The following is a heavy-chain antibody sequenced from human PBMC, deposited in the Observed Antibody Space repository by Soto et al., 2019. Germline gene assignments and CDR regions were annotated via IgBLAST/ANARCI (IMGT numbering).Heavy chain of an antibody. CDR3: ARDLQQLDAFDI. D-gene: IGHD6-13*01. J-gene: IGHJ3*02. V-gene: IGHV3-48*01. CDR2: ISSSSSTI. Sequence: GGSLRLSCAASGFTFSSYSMNWVRQAPGKGLEWVSYISSSSSTIYYADSVKGRFTISRDNAKNSLYLQINSLRAEDTAVYYCARDLQQLDAFDIWGQGTMVTVSS. CDR1: GFTFSSYS.